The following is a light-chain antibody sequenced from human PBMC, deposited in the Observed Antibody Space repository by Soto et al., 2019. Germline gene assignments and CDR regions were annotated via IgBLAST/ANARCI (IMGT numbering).Light chain of an antibody. CDR3: QQRSNWPPYT. J-gene: IGKJ2*01. V-gene: IGKV3-11*01. CDR2: DAS. Sequence: EIVLTQSPATLSLSPGERATLSCRASQSVSSYLAWYQQKPGQAPRLLIYDASNRATGIPARFSGSGSGTDFTLNISSLEPEDFAVYYCQQRSNWPPYTFGQGTKQEIK. CDR1: QSVSSY.